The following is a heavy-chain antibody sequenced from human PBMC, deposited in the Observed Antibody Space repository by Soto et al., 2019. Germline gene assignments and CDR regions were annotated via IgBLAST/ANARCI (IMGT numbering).Heavy chain of an antibody. J-gene: IGHJ3*02. V-gene: IGHV3-23*01. CDR2: ISGGGGST. D-gene: IGHD2-21*02. CDR3: AKGFIVVVTVLRPDDAFDI. CDR1: GFTFSSYA. Sequence: GGSLRLSCAASGFTFSSYAMNWVRQAPGKGLEWVAGISGGGGSTYYADSVKGRFTISRDTSKNTVYLQLNSLRAEDTAVYYCAKGFIVVVTVLRPDDAFDIWGQGTLVTVSS.